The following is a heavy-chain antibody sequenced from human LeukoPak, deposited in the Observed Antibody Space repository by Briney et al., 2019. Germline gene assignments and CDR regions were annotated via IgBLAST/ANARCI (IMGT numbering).Heavy chain of an antibody. CDR2: IYYSGTT. Sequence: PSETLSLTCTVSGGSISRSRYHWGWICQPPGKGPEGIGSIYYSGTTFYNPSLKSRVTISVDTSKNQFSLKVSSVTAADTAVYYCATTYSYTSGGYDYWGQGTLVTVSS. V-gene: IGHV4-39*01. CDR3: ATTYSYTSGGYDY. J-gene: IGHJ4*02. D-gene: IGHD5-18*01. CDR1: GGSISRSRYH.